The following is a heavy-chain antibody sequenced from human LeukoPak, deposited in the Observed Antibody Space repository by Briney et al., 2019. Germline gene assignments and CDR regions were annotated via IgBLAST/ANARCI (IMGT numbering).Heavy chain of an antibody. CDR3: AKDHWGTSSSPAYFQH. CDR2: ISGSGGST. Sequence: GGSLRLSCAASGFTFSSYAMSWVRQAPGKGLEWVSAISGSGGSTYYADSVKGRFTISRDNSKNTLYLQMNSLRAEDTAVYYCAKDHWGTSSSPAYFQHWGQGTLVTVSS. CDR1: GFTFSSYA. V-gene: IGHV3-23*01. J-gene: IGHJ1*01. D-gene: IGHD6-6*01.